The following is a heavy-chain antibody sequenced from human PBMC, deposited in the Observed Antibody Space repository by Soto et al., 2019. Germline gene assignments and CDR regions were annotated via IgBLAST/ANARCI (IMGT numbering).Heavy chain of an antibody. Sequence: QVQLVQSGAEVKKPGSSVKVSCKASGGTFSSYAISWVRQAPGQGLEWMGGIIPIFGTANYAQKFQGRVTITADESTSTAYMELSSLRSEDTAVYYCARDLDSSSLGEYNWFDPWGQGTLVTVSS. V-gene: IGHV1-69*12. J-gene: IGHJ5*02. CDR1: GGTFSSYA. D-gene: IGHD6-6*01. CDR2: IIPIFGTA. CDR3: ARDLDSSSLGEYNWFDP.